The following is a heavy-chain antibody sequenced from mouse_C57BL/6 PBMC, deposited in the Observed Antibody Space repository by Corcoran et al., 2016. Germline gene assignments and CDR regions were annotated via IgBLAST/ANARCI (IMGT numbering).Heavy chain of an antibody. D-gene: IGHD1-1*01. CDR3: ARYYYGSSYFDY. J-gene: IGHJ2*01. CDR1: GYTFTTYG. Sequence: QIQLVQSGPELKKPGETVKISCKASGYTFTTYGMSWVKQAPGKGLKWMGWINTYSGVPTYADDFKGRFAFSLETSDSTAYLQINNRKNEDTATYCCARYYYGSSYFDYWGQGTTLTVSS. V-gene: IGHV9-3*01. CDR2: INTYSGVP.